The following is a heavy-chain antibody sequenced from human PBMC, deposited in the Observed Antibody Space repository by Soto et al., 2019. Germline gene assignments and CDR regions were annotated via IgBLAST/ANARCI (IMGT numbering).Heavy chain of an antibody. CDR2: ISYDGSNK. D-gene: IGHD3-22*01. V-gene: IGHV3-30*18. CDR1: GFTLSSYG. Sequence: PGGSLRLSCAASGFTLSSYGMHWVRQAPGKGLEWVAVISYDGSNKYYADSVKGRFTISRDNSKNTLYLQMNSLRAEDTAVYYCAKISAYYDSSGYDYWGQGTLVTVSS. CDR3: AKISAYYDSSGYDY. J-gene: IGHJ4*02.